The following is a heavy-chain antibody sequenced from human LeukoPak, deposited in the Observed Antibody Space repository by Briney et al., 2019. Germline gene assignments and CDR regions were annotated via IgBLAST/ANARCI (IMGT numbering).Heavy chain of an antibody. CDR1: DSISRRFK. J-gene: IGHJ4*02. D-gene: IGHD5-18*01. V-gene: IGHV3-48*01. CDR3: ARGGYNYGSVFDY. CDR2: ISDDSSII. Sequence: VGALRLSCAPSDSISRRFKMNCVPEAPGKGLEWVSYISDDSSIIYYADSVKGRFTISRDNAKNSLYLQMNSLRAEDTAVYYCARGGYNYGSVFDYWGQGSLVTVSS.